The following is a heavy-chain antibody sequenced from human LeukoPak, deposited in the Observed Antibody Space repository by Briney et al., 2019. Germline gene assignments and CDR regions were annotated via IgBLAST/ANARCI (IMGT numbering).Heavy chain of an antibody. CDR1: GYTFTSYD. D-gene: IGHD2-2*02. CDR2: MNPNSGNT. Sequence: ASVKVSCKASGYTFTSYDINWVRQAPGQGLEWMGWMNPNSGNTGYAQKFQGRVTMTRNTSISTAYMELSSLRSEDTAVYYCAILGYCSSTSCYTAPHFDYWGQGTLVTVSS. CDR3: AILGYCSSTSCYTAPHFDY. J-gene: IGHJ4*02. V-gene: IGHV1-8*01.